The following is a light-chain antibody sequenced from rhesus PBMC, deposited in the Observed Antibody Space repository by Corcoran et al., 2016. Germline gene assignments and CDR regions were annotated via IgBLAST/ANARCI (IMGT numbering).Light chain of an antibody. CDR2: AAS. V-gene: IGKV1-28*03. Sequence: DIQMTQSPSSLSASVGDTVTITCRPSQGISGFLNWFQQKPGKASKLLIYAASSLESGVPPRFSGSGFWTDFTLTISSLQPEDVAVYYCLQHNSYPWTFGQGTKVEIK. CDR1: QGISGF. J-gene: IGKJ1*01. CDR3: LQHNSYPWT.